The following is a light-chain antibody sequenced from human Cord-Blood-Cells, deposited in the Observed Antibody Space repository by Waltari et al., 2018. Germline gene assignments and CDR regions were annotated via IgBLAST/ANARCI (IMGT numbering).Light chain of an antibody. J-gene: IGLJ3*02. Sequence: QSALTQPASLSGSPAPSITISCTGTSRDVGGSNYVHWYQQHPGQAPKLMIYDVSNRTSWVSNRFSGSKSGNTASLTISGLQAEDEADYYCSSYTSSSTWVFGGGTKLTVL. CDR1: SRDVGGSNY. CDR2: DVS. CDR3: SSYTSSSTWV. V-gene: IGLV2-14*01.